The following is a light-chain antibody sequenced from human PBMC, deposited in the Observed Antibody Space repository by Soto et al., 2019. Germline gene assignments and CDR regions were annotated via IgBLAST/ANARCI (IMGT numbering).Light chain of an antibody. CDR3: CSYAGSTSFIL. CDR1: SSDVGGYNY. Sequence: QSVLTQPASVSGSPGQSITISCTGTSSDVGGYNYVSWYQQHPGKAPKLMIYEVSNRPSGVSNRFSGSKSGNTASLTISGLQAEDEADYYCCSYAGSTSFILFGGGTK. J-gene: IGLJ2*01. V-gene: IGLV2-14*01. CDR2: EVS.